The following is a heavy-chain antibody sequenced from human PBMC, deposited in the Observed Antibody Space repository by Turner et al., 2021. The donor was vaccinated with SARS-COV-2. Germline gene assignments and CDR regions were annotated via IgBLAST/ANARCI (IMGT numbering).Heavy chain of an antibody. J-gene: IGHJ2*01. CDR2: IYNSGTT. V-gene: IGHV3-66*01. Sequence: EEELAESGGGLVQPGGSLRPSCVASGFSVDYGYVAWVRQAPGKGLEAVSFIYNSGTTKIVDSVKGRFTISRDNSKNTIYLQMDSLRVEDTAVYYCARRPQTSLYWYFDLWGRGTPVTVSS. D-gene: IGHD4-17*01. CDR1: GFSVDYGY. CDR3: ARRPQTSLYWYFDL.